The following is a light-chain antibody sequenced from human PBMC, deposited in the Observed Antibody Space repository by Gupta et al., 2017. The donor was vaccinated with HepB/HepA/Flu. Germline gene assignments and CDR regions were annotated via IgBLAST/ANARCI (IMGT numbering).Light chain of an antibody. CDR2: DTS. V-gene: IGKV3-11*01. Sequence: EIVLTQSPATLSLSPGERATLSCRASQSVNTYLAWYQQKPGQAPRVLIYDTSNSATGIPARFSGSGSGTDFTLTISNLDPEDFAVYYCHECSGWPIRFAQWTRLGI. J-gene: IGKJ5*01. CDR1: QSVNTY. CDR3: HECSGWPIR.